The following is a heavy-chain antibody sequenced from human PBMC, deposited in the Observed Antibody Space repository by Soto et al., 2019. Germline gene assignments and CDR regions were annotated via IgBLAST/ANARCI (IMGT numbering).Heavy chain of an antibody. Sequence: QLQLQESGPGLVKPSETLSLICTVSGGSISSSSYYWGWIRQPPGKGLEWIGSIYDSGSTYYNPSLKSRVTISIDTSKNQFSLKLNSVTAADTAVYHCARRPGPFDVWGQGTMVTVSS. CDR3: ARRPGPFDV. CDR2: IYDSGST. CDR1: GGSISSSSYY. V-gene: IGHV4-39*01. J-gene: IGHJ3*01.